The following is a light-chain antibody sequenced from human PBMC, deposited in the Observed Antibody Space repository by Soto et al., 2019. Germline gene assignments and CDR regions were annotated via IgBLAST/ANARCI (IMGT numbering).Light chain of an antibody. V-gene: IGKV3-20*01. CDR2: SAS. J-gene: IGKJ5*01. CDR3: QQYNNWPPSII. CDR1: QSVSTWY. Sequence: EIVLTQSPGTLSLSPGERATLTCRASQSVSTWYLAWYQQKPGQAPRLLISSASNRATGIPDRFSGSGSGTDFTLTISRLEPEDFAVYYCQQYNNWPPSIIFGQGTRLEIK.